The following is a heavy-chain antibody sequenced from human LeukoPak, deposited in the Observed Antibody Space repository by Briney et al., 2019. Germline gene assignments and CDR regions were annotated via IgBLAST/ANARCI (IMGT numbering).Heavy chain of an antibody. D-gene: IGHD3-22*01. J-gene: IGHJ4*02. V-gene: IGHV3-23*01. Sequence: PGGSLRLSCAASGFTFSRFAMSWVRQAPGKDLEWVSSISGSDDTTYYAESVEGRFTNSRDNSKNILYLQMNSLRADDTAVYYCAKDANYFDSSGYLIPFDYWGQGTLVTVSS. CDR1: GFTFSRFA. CDR3: AKDANYFDSSGYLIPFDY. CDR2: ISGSDDTT.